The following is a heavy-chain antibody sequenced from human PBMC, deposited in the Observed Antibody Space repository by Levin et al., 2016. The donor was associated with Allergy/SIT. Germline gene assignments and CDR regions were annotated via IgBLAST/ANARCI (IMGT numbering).Heavy chain of an antibody. Sequence: ASVKVSCKASGYNFATDGISWVRQAPGQGLEWMGWVSGGDGNTKHGQMYRGRLTMTADTSTSTAYMELSGLRSDDTAVYFCARDRKAPRLDSWGQGTLVTVAS. V-gene: IGHV1-18*04. CDR1: GYNFATDG. CDR3: ARDRKAPRLDS. CDR2: VSGGDGNT. D-gene: IGHD1-14*01. J-gene: IGHJ4*02.